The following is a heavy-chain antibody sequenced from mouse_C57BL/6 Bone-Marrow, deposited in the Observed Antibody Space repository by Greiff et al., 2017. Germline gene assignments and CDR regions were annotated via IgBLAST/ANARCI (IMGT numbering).Heavy chain of an antibody. CDR2: IDPSDSYT. Sequence: QVQLQQPGAELVMPGASVKLSCKASGYTFTSYWMHWVKQRPGQGLEWIGEIDPSDSYTNYNQKFKGKSTLTGDKSSSTAYMQLSSLTSEDSAVYYCVLKLGRGWFAYWGQGTLVTVSA. V-gene: IGHV1-69*01. D-gene: IGHD4-1*01. J-gene: IGHJ3*01. CDR3: VLKLGRGWFAY. CDR1: GYTFTSYW.